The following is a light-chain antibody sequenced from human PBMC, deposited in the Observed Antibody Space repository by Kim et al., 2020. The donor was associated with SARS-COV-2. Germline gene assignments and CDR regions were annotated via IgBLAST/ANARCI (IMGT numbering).Light chain of an antibody. CDR3: QQYDTSPRT. CDR2: DIS. Sequence: SPGERAALSCRASQALSSRYLAWYQHKAGQAPRLLIYDISTRATGIPDRFSGSGSGTDFTLTISRLEPEDFAVYYCQQYDTSPRTFGQGTKVDIK. V-gene: IGKV3-20*01. J-gene: IGKJ1*01. CDR1: QALSSRY.